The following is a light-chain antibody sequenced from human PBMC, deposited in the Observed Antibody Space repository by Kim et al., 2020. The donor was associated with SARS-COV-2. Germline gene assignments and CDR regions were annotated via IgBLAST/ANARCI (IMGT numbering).Light chain of an antibody. J-gene: IGKJ1*01. Sequence: EIVLTQSPGTLSFSPGERATLSCRASQSVSDDYLAWYQQKPGQAPRLLIYGASARATGVPDRFSGSGSGTDFTLTISRLEPEDFAVYFCQQYGDSPPWTFGQGTKVDIK. CDR2: GAS. V-gene: IGKV3-20*01. CDR3: QQYGDSPPWT. CDR1: QSVSDDY.